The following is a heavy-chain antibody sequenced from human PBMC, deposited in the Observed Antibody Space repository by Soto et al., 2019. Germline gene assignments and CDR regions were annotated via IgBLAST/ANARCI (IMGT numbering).Heavy chain of an antibody. CDR1: GFTFSSYG. D-gene: IGHD6-13*01. CDR2: ISYDGSNK. J-gene: IGHJ4*02. Sequence: GGSLRLSCAASGFTFSSYGMHWVRQAPGKGLEWVAVISYDGSNKYYADSVKGRFTISRDNSKNTLYLQMNSLRAEDTAVYYCAKDLPQQQLEYYVDYWGQG. V-gene: IGHV3-30*18. CDR3: AKDLPQQQLEYYVDY.